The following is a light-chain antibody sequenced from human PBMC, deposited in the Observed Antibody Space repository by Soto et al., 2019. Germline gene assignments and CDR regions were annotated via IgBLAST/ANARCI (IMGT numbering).Light chain of an antibody. J-gene: IGKJ4*01. CDR2: GAS. CDR3: QQRSNWPLT. V-gene: IGKV3-11*01. CDR1: QSINSF. Sequence: EIVLTQSPGTLSLSPGEGATLSCRASQSINSFLAWCQQRRGQAPRLLIHGASNRATGIPDRFSGSGSGPDFTLTISRLEPEDFAVYYCQQRSNWPLTFGGGTKVDIK.